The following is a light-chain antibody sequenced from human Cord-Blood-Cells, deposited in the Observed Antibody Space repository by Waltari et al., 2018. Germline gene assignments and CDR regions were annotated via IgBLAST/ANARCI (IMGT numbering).Light chain of an antibody. Sequence: SYELTQPPSVSVSPGQTASITCSGDKLGDKYACWYQQKPGQSPVLVIYQDSKRPSGIPERSSGFNSGNTATLTVIGTQAMDEADYYCQAWDSSTADVVFGGGTKLTVL. CDR3: QAWDSSTADVV. J-gene: IGLJ2*01. CDR2: QDS. V-gene: IGLV3-1*01. CDR1: KLGDKY.